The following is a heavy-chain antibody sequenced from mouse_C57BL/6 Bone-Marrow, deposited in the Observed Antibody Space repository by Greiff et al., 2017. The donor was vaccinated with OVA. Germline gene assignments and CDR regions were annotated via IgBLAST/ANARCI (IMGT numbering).Heavy chain of an antibody. CDR2: INPSNGGT. V-gene: IGHV1-53*01. J-gene: IGHJ2*01. CDR3: ASLGGSSSLDY. Sequence: QVQLQQPGTELVKPGASVKLSCKASGYTFTSYWMHWVKQRPGKGLEWIGNINPSNGGTNYNEKFKSKATLTVDNSSSTAYMQLSSLTAEESAVYYCASLGGSSSLDYGGQGTTLTVSS. CDR1: GYTFTSYW. D-gene: IGHD1-1*01.